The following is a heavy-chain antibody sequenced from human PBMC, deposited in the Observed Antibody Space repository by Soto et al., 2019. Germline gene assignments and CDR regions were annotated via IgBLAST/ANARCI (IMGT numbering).Heavy chain of an antibody. CDR2: ISYDGSNK. CDR1: GFTFSSYA. V-gene: IGHV3-30-3*01. Sequence: GGSLRLSCAASGFTFSSYAMHWVRQAPGKGLEWVAVISYDGSNKYYADSVKGRFTISRDNSKNTLYLQMNSLRAEDTAVYYCARDPPDYWGQGTLVTVSS. J-gene: IGHJ4*02. CDR3: ARDPPDY.